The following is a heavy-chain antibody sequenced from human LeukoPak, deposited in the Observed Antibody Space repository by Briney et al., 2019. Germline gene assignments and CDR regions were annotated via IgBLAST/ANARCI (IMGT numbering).Heavy chain of an antibody. Sequence: GGSLRLSCVASGFIFSSYSMNWVRQAPGKGLEWVSYISSSSSTIYYADSVKGRFTISRDNSKNTLYLQMNSLRAEDTAVYYCARDHISTVTTGYWGQGTLVTVSS. V-gene: IGHV3-48*01. D-gene: IGHD4-17*01. CDR2: ISSSSSTI. CDR3: ARDHISTVTTGY. CDR1: GFIFSSYS. J-gene: IGHJ4*02.